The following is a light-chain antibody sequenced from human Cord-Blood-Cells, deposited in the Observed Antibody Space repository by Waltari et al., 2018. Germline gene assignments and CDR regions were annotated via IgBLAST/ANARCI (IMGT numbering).Light chain of an antibody. CDR1: QSVSSY. CDR3: QQRSNWPYT. CDR2: DAS. Sequence: EIVLTQSPATLSLSPGERATLSCRASQSVSSYLAWYQQKPGPAPVLLIYDASNTATGIPARFSGSGSGTDFTLTISSLEPEDFAVYYCQQRSNWPYTFGQGTKLEIK. J-gene: IGKJ2*01. V-gene: IGKV3-11*01.